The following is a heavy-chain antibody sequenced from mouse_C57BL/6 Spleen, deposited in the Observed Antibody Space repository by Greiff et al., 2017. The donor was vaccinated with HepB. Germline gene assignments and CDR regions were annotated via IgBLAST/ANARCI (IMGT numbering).Heavy chain of an antibody. CDR3: ARLGITTDYFDY. Sequence: QVQLQQPGAELVKPGASVKLSCKASGYTFTSYWMHWVKQRPGQGLEWIGMIHPNSGSTNYNEKFKSKATLTVDKSSSTAYMQLSSLTSEDSAVYYCARLGITTDYFDYWGQGTTLTVSS. J-gene: IGHJ2*01. CDR2: IHPNSGST. CDR1: GYTFTSYW. D-gene: IGHD1-1*01. V-gene: IGHV1-64*01.